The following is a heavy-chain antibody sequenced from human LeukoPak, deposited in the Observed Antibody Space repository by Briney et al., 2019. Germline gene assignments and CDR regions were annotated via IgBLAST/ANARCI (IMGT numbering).Heavy chain of an antibody. J-gene: IGHJ5*02. D-gene: IGHD6-19*01. V-gene: IGHV4-39*07. CDR1: GGSISSSSYY. CDR2: IYYSGST. Sequence: SETLSLTCTVSGGSISSSSYYWGWIRQPPGKGLEWIGSIYYSGSTYYNPPLKGRVTISVDTSKNQFSLKLSSVTAADTAVYYCARKAVAGTWRWFDPWGQGTLVTVSS. CDR3: ARKAVAGTWRWFDP.